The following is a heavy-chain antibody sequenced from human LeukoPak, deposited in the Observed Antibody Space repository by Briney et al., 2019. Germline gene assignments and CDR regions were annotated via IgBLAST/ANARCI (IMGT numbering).Heavy chain of an antibody. Sequence: GGSLRLSCAASGFPFRDYFISWIRQAPGKGLEWLAYTNTAGNTLYYADSVKGRFTISRDNAKKSLYLQMNTLRAEDTAVYYCARATYDSSAVDAFDIWGQGTMVTVSP. CDR3: ARATYDSSAVDAFDI. V-gene: IGHV3-11*01. CDR2: TNTAGNTL. D-gene: IGHD3-22*01. J-gene: IGHJ3*02. CDR1: GFPFRDYF.